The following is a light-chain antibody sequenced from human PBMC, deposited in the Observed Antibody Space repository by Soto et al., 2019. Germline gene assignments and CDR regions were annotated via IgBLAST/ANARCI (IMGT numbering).Light chain of an antibody. CDR3: QHRRVWPVS. CDR1: QSISSW. CDR2: DAS. J-gene: IGKJ5*01. V-gene: IGKV1-5*01. Sequence: DIQMTQSPSSVSASVGDRVTITCRASQSISSWLAWYQQKPGKAPKLLIYDASSLESGVPSRFSGSGSGTEFTLTISSLQPDDFAVYYCQHRRVWPVSFGQGTRLEIK.